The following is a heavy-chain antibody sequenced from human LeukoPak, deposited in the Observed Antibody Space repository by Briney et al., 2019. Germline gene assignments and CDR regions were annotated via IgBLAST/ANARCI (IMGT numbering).Heavy chain of an antibody. J-gene: IGHJ4*02. D-gene: IGHD6-6*01. CDR3: TKGLGHSTSVDY. V-gene: IGHV3-23*01. CDR2: ISGRGGST. Sequence: GGSLRLSCAVSGFTFTSYAMSWVRQAPGEGLEWVSSISGRGGSTYYADSVKGRFTISRDSSKNTLYLQMNSLRAEDTAVYYCTKGLGHSTSVDYWGQGTLVTVSS. CDR1: GFTFTSYA.